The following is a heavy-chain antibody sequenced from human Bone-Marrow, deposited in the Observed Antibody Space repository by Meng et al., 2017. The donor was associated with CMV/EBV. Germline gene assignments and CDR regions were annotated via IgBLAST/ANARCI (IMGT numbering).Heavy chain of an antibody. CDR2: IYYSGST. CDR3: ARVSDFWSGYSDAFDI. D-gene: IGHD3-3*01. CDR1: GGSISSSSYY. J-gene: IGHJ3*02. Sequence: SETLSLTCTVSGGSISSSSYYWGWIRQPPGKGLEWIGSIYYSGSTYYNPSLKSRVTISVDTSKNQFSLKLSSVTAADTAVYYCARVSDFWSGYSDAFDIWGPGPMVTVSS. V-gene: IGHV4-39*07.